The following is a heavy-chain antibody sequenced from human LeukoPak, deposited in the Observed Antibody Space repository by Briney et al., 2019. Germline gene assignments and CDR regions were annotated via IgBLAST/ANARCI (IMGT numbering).Heavy chain of an antibody. Sequence: SETLSLTCTVSGGSISSYYWSWIRQPPGKGLEWIGYIYYSGSTNYNPSLKSRVTISVDTSKNQFSLKLSSVTAADTAVYYCARREIQLWSGNWSDPWGQGTLVTVSS. CDR1: GGSISSYY. CDR2: IYYSGST. J-gene: IGHJ5*02. D-gene: IGHD5-18*01. CDR3: ARREIQLWSGNWSDP. V-gene: IGHV4-59*08.